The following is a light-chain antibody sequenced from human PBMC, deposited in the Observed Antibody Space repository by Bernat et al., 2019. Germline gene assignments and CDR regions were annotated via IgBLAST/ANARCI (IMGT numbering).Light chain of an antibody. CDR2: KVS. CDR3: MQALQTPMYT. Sequence: DVVMTQSPLSLPVTLGQPASISCRSSQSQSLVYSDGNTYLNWFQQRPGQSPRRLIYKVSNRDSGVPDRFSGSGSGTDFTLKISRVEAEDVGVYYCMQALQTPMYTFGQGTKLEIK. J-gene: IGKJ2*01. V-gene: IGKV2-30*01. CDR1: QSQSLVYSDGNTY.